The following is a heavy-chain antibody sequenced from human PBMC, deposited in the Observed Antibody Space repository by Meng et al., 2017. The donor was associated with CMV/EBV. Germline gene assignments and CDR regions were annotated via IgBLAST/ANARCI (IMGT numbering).Heavy chain of an antibody. CDR2: IYYSGST. D-gene: IGHD3-3*01. CDR3: ARDNRRGGVDY. J-gene: IGHJ4*02. CDR1: GGSISSGDYY. Sequence: QWQRQESGPGLVKPSQTLSLTCTGSGGSISSGDYYWSWIRQPPGKGLEWIGYIYYSGSTYYNPSLKSRVTISVDTSKNQFSLKLSSVTAADTAVYYCARDNRRGGVDYWGQGTLVTVSS. V-gene: IGHV4-30-4*08.